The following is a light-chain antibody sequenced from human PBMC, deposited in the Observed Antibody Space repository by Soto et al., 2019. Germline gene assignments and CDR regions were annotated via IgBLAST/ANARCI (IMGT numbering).Light chain of an antibody. V-gene: IGKV3-20*01. CDR1: QSVRSTY. CDR3: QQYGGSPYT. Sequence: EIVWTKSPGTLYLSPGERATLSGRASQSVRSTYLAWYQQKPGQPPRLLVYGASRRATRIPDRFSGTGSGTDFTLTISRLEPEDCAVYYCQQYGGSPYTFGQGTNLEIK. CDR2: GAS. J-gene: IGKJ2*01.